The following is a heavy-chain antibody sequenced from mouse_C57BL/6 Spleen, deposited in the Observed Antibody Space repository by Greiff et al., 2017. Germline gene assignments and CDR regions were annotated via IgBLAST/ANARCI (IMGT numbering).Heavy chain of an antibody. CDR1: GYTFTDYY. CDR3: ARAGTYYSNYEGYYFDY. V-gene: IGHV1-76*01. D-gene: IGHD2-5*01. Sequence: VQRVESGAELVRPGASVKLSCKASGYTFTDYYINWVKQRPGQGLEWIARIYPGSGNTYYNEKFKGKATLTAEKSSSTAYMQLSSLTSEDSAVYFCARAGTYYSNYEGYYFDYWGQGTTLTVAS. J-gene: IGHJ2*01. CDR2: IYPGSGNT.